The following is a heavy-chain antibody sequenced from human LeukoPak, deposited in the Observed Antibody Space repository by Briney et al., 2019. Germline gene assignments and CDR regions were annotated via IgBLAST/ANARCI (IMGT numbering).Heavy chain of an antibody. CDR2: IHTSGST. V-gene: IGHV4-4*07. D-gene: IGHD2-2*01. CDR3: AKMFNADVYFEY. J-gene: IGHJ4*02. CDR1: GGSISSYY. Sequence: SETLSLTCTFSGGSISSYYWSWIRQPAGKGLEWIGRIHTSGSTNYNPSLKSRVTMSVDTSKNQFSLRLSSVTAADTAVYYCAKMFNADVYFEYWGQGILVTVSS.